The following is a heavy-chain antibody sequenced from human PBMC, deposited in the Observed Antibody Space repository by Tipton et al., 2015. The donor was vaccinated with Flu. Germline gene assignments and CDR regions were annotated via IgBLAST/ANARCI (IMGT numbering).Heavy chain of an antibody. V-gene: IGHV4-39*01. CDR3: ARLSYYDVDLKNFYFDY. J-gene: IGHJ4*02. CDR1: GGSISGSSYF. D-gene: IGHD3-10*02. CDR2: IYYSGST. Sequence: TLSLTCTVSGGSISGSSYFWGWIRQPPGKGLEWIGTIYYSGSTYYNPSLKSRVVISVDTSKNQFSLKLTSVTAADTAVYYCARLSYYDVDLKNFYFDYWGQGALVTVSS.